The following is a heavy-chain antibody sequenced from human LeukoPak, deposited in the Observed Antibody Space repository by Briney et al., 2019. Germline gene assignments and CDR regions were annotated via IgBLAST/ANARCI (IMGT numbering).Heavy chain of an antibody. Sequence: SETLSLTCTVSGVSISSSNSYWGWIRQPPGKGLEWIGSIYYSGSTYYNPSLKSRVTISVDTSKNQFSLTLRSVTAADTALYSCVRQIGAGAFDFWGQGTEVTVSS. CDR3: VRQIGAGAFDF. CDR1: GVSISSSNSY. CDR2: IYYSGST. D-gene: IGHD6-13*01. J-gene: IGHJ3*01. V-gene: IGHV4-39*01.